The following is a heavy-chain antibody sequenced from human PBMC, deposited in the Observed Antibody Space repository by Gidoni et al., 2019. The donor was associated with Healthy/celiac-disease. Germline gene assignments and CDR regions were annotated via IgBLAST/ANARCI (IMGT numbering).Heavy chain of an antibody. D-gene: IGHD6-6*01. CDR1: GYSFTSYW. Sequence: EVQLVQSGAEVKQPGESLKISCKGSGYSFTSYWVGWVRQMPGKGLEWMGIIYPGDSDTRYSPSFQGQVTISADKSISTAYLQWSSLKASDTAMYYCARHGRIAARLNGPDYWGQGTLVTVSS. CDR3: ARHGRIAARLNGPDY. J-gene: IGHJ4*02. V-gene: IGHV5-51*01. CDR2: IYPGDSDT.